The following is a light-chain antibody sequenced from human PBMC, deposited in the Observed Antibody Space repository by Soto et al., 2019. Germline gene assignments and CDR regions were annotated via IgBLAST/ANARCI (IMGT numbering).Light chain of an antibody. J-gene: IGLJ1*01. CDR2: YDS. CDR3: QVWDIDSDYV. Sequence: SYELTQPPSVSVAPGKTATITCGGNNVGGKSVHWYQQKPGQAPGLVMYYDSDRPSGIPERFSGSKSGNTATLTIGRVEAGDEADYYCQVWDIDSDYVFGSGTKLTVL. V-gene: IGLV3-21*04. CDR1: NVGGKS.